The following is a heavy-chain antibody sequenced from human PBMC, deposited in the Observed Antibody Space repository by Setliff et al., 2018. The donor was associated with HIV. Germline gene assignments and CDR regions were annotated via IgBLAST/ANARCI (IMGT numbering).Heavy chain of an antibody. D-gene: IGHD5-12*01. CDR2: VNSDGSSK. CDR1: GFTFDRYW. CDR3: HSGYDTEEQSYFDY. V-gene: IGHV3-74*01. J-gene: IGHJ4*02. Sequence: GSLRLSCAASGFTFDRYWMHWVRQAPGKGLVWVSRVNSDGSSKTYADSVKDRFTISRDNAKNTLYLQMNSLRAEDTGVYYCHSGYDTEEQSYFDYWGQGTLVTVS.